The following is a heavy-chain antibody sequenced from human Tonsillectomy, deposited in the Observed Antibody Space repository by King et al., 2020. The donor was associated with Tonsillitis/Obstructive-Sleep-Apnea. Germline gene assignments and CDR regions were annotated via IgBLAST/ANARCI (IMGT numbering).Heavy chain of an antibody. CDR2: INAGNGNT. CDR1: GYTFSSYA. J-gene: IGHJ4*02. V-gene: IGHV1-3*01. Sequence: VQLVESGGEVKKPGASVKVSCKASGYTFSSYAMHWVRQAPGQRLEWMGWINAGNGNTKYSQKFQDRVTITRDSSASTAYMDLTSLRFEDTAVYYCAAASAAPYYFDYWGQGTLVTVSS. D-gene: IGHD2-2*01. CDR3: AAASAAPYYFDY.